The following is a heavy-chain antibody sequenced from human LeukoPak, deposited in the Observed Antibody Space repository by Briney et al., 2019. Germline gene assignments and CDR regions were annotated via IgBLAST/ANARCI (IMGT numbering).Heavy chain of an antibody. J-gene: IGHJ4*02. V-gene: IGHV3-48*01. CDR3: ARALSDSSGYPYYFDY. D-gene: IGHD3-22*01. Sequence: GGSLRLSCAASGFTFSSYSMNWVRQAPGKGLEWVSYISSSSSTIYYADSVKGRFTISRDNAKNSLYLQMNSLRAEDTAAYYCARALSDSSGYPYYFDYWGQGTLVTVSS. CDR1: GFTFSSYS. CDR2: ISSSSSTI.